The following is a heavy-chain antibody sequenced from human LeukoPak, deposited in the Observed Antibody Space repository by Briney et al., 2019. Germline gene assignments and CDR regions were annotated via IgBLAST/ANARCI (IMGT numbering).Heavy chain of an antibody. CDR1: GGSISSGSYY. D-gene: IGHD6-13*01. J-gene: IGHJ4*02. CDR3: AREEIGGSSSWLNYYSDY. V-gene: IGHV4-61*02. CDR2: IYTSGST. Sequence: SQTLSLTCTVSGGSISSGSYYWSWIRQPAGKGLEWIGRIYTSGSTNYNPSLKSRVTISVDTSKNQFSLKLSSVTAADTAVYYCAREEIGGSSSWLNYYSDYWGQGTLVTVSS.